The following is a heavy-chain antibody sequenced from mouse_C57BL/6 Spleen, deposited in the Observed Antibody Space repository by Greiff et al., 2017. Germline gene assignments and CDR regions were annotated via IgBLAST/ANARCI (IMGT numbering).Heavy chain of an antibody. D-gene: IGHD3-2*02. J-gene: IGHJ4*01. Sequence: EVKLVESGPGMVKPSQSLSLTCTVTGYSITSGYDWHWIRHFPGNKLEWMGYISYSGSTNYNPSLKSRISITHDTSKNHFFLKLNSVTTEDTATYYCARGGSGYGAMDYWGQGTSVTVSS. CDR2: ISYSGST. CDR1: GYSITSGYD. V-gene: IGHV3-1*01. CDR3: ARGGSGYGAMDY.